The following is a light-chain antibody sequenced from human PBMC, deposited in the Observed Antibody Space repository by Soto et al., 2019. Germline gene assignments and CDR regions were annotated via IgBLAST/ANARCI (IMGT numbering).Light chain of an antibody. J-gene: IGKJ1*01. CDR1: QSVSSSF. CDR2: GAS. V-gene: IGKV3-20*01. Sequence: EIVLTQSPGTLSLSPGERATLSCRASQSVSSSFLAWYQHKPGQAPRLLIYGASSRATGIPDRFSGSGSGTDFTLTISRLEPEDFAVYYCQQYDSSPWTFGNGTKVEIK. CDR3: QQYDSSPWT.